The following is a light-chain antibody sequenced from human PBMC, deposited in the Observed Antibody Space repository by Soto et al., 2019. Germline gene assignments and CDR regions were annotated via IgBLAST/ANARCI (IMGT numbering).Light chain of an antibody. CDR2: GAS. CDR3: QQYGTSPYT. V-gene: IGKV3-20*01. CDR1: QSVSSNY. Sequence: EIVLTQSPGTLSLSPGERATLSCRASQSVSSNYLAWYQQKPGQAPSLLIYGASYRATGSPDRFSGSGSGTDITLTISRLEPEDFAVYYCQQYGTSPYTFGQGTKLEIK. J-gene: IGKJ2*01.